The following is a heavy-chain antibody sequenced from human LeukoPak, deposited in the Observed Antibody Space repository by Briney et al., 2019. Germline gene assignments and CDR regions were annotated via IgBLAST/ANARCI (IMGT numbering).Heavy chain of an antibody. D-gene: IGHD7-27*01. CDR3: VDPWGV. J-gene: IGHJ6*04. CDR1: GGSSSGFF. CDR2: MNHTGSA. V-gene: IGHV4-34*01. Sequence: SETLSLTCAVFGGSSSGFFWGWIRQPPGKGLEWIGEMNHTGSANYNPSLKSRVTISVDMSKNHFSLKLTSVTAADTAVYYCVDPWGVWGRGTTVTVSS.